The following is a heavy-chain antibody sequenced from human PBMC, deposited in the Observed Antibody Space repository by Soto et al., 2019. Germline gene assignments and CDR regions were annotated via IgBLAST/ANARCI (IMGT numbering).Heavy chain of an antibody. CDR3: AREMATITEIDY. J-gene: IGHJ4*02. D-gene: IGHD5-12*01. V-gene: IGHV3-48*02. CDR2: ISWGTTTI. Sequence: PGGSLRLSCTASGFNLNNYSMNWVRQAPGKGLEWVAYISWGTTTIYYADSVKGRFTISRDNAKNSLYLQMNSLRDEDTAVYYCAREMATITEIDYWGQGTLVTVSS. CDR1: GFNLNNYS.